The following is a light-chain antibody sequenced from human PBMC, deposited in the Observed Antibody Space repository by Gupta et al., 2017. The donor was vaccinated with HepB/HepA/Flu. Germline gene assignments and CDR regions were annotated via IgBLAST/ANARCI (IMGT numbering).Light chain of an antibody. CDR2: EVS. CDR3: CSYAGSGTLV. CDR1: SSEVGSYNL. J-gene: IGLJ2*01. V-gene: IGLV2-23*02. Sequence: QSALTQAASVSGSPGQSITISCTGTSSEVGSYNLVSWYQQHPGKAPKLMIYEVSNRPSGVYNRFSGSKSGNTASLTISGLQAEDAADYYCCSYAGSGTLVFGGGTKLTVL.